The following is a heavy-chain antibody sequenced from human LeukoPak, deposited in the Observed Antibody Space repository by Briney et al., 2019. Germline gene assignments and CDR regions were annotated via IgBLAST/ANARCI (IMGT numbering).Heavy chain of an antibody. D-gene: IGHD6-13*01. V-gene: IGHV4-38-2*02. J-gene: IGHJ4*02. CDR1: GYSISSGYY. CDR3: ARDLYSSSWYQTQYFDY. Sequence: SETLSLTCAVSGYSISSGYYWGWIRQPPGKGLEWIGSIYHSGSTYYNPSLKSRVTISVGTSKNQISLKLSSVTAADTAVYYCARDLYSSSWYQTQYFDYWGQGTLVTVSS. CDR2: IYHSGST.